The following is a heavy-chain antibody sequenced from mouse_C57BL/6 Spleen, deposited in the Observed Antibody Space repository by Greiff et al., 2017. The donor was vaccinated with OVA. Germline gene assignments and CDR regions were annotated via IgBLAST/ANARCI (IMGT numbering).Heavy chain of an antibody. J-gene: IGHJ4*01. CDR1: GYTFTSYW. Sequence: QVQLQQPGAELVKPGASVKLSCKASGYTFTSYWMHWVKQRPGQGLEWIGMIHPNSCSTNYNEKFKSKATLTVDKSSSTAYMQLSSLTSEDSAVYYCARSSYYSNSGAMDYWGQGTSVTVSS. V-gene: IGHV1-64*01. D-gene: IGHD2-5*01. CDR2: IHPNSCST. CDR3: ARSSYYSNSGAMDY.